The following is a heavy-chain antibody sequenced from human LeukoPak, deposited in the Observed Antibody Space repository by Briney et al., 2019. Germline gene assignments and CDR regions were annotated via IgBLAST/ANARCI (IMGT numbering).Heavy chain of an antibody. J-gene: IGHJ4*02. D-gene: IGHD3-22*01. CDR2: INPNSGGT. Sequence: GASVKVSCKASGYTFTGYYMHWVRQAPGQGLEWMGWINPNSGGTNYAQKFQGRVTMTRDTSISTAYMELSRLRSDDTAVYYCARYYYDSSGYWDYFDYWGQGTLVTVSS. CDR1: GYTFTGYY. V-gene: IGHV1-2*02. CDR3: ARYYYDSSGYWDYFDY.